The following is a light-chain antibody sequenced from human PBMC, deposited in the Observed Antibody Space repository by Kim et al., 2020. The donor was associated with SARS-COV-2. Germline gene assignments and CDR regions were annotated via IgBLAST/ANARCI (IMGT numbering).Light chain of an antibody. Sequence: EVVLTQSPATLSLSPGERATLSCRASQNIDTYLAWYQQRPGQAPRLLVYDASNRATGVPDRFSGSGSGTDFTLTISSLEPEDFSLYYCQQRNSWPPAVNFGGGTKLEI. CDR1: QNIDTY. J-gene: IGKJ4*01. V-gene: IGKV3-11*01. CDR2: DAS. CDR3: QQRNSWPPAVN.